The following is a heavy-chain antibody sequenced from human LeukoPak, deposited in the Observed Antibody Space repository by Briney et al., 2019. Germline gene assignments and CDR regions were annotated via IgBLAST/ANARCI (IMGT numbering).Heavy chain of an antibody. V-gene: IGHV1-3*01. D-gene: IGHD2-15*01. CDR3: ARGRGYCSGGSCYGNWFDP. Sequence: ASVKVSCKASGYTFTSYAMHWVRQAPGQRLEWMGWIHAGNGNTKYSQKFQGRVTITRDTSASTAYMELSSLRSEDTAVYYCARGRGYCSGGSCYGNWFDPWGQGTLVTVSS. J-gene: IGHJ5*02. CDR1: GYTFTSYA. CDR2: IHAGNGNT.